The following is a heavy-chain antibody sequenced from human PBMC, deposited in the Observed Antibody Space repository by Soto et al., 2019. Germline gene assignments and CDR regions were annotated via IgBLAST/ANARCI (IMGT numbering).Heavy chain of an antibody. V-gene: IGHV5-51*01. CDR2: IYPGDSDT. CDR1: GYSFTSYW. J-gene: IGHJ6*02. CDR3: ARLLGYCSSTSCPGYYGMDV. Sequence: GESLKSSCKGSGYSFTSYWIGWVREMPGKGLEWMGIIYPGDSDTRYSPSFQGQVTISADKSISTAYLQWSSLKASDTAMYYCARLLGYCSSTSCPGYYGMDVWGQGTTVTVSS. D-gene: IGHD2-2*01.